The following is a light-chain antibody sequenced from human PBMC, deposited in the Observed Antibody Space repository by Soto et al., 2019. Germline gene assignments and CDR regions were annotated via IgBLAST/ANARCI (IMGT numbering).Light chain of an antibody. V-gene: IGLV2-14*03. Sequence: QSVLTQPASVSGSPGQSITISCSGTSSDIGSYNHVAWYQQFPGKSPKLMIYAVSVRPPGVSDRFSGSKSGITASLTISGLQTEDEADYYCISSTDRQSYLFGTGTKVTVL. J-gene: IGLJ1*01. CDR2: AVS. CDR1: SSDIGSYNH. CDR3: ISSTDRQSYL.